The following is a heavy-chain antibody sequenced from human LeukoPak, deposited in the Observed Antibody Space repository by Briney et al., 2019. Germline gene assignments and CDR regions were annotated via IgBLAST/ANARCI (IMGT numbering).Heavy chain of an antibody. CDR3: ARVSGWNPFDL. D-gene: IGHD1-1*01. CDR1: GFTFSSYS. CDR2: INTDGTST. V-gene: IGHV3-74*01. J-gene: IGHJ4*02. Sequence: GGSLRLSCAASGFTFSSYSMNWVRQAPGKGLVWVSRINTDGTSTSYADSVKGRFTISRDNAKNTLYLQMNSLRAEDTAVYYCARVSGWNPFDLWGRGTLVTVSS.